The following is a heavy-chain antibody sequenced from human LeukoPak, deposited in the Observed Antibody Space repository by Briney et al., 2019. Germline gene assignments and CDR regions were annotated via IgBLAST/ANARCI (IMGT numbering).Heavy chain of an antibody. CDR2: ISSSSTYT. D-gene: IGHD3-22*01. CDR1: GFTFSDYY. Sequence: KPGGSLRLSCAASGFTFSDYYTSWIRQAPGKGLEWVSYISSSSTYTNYADSVKGRFTVSRDNAKNSLYLQMNSLRAEDTAVYYCARVGYDRGGYYYAFDHWGQGTLVTVSS. J-gene: IGHJ4*02. V-gene: IGHV3-11*06. CDR3: ARVGYDRGGYYYAFDH.